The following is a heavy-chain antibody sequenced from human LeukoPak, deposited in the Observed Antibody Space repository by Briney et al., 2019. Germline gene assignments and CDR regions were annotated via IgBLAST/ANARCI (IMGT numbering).Heavy chain of an antibody. J-gene: IGHJ5*02. CDR2: IIPIFGTA. V-gene: IGHV1-69*13. CDR3: ARETPMVNWFDP. CDR1: GYTFTSYG. D-gene: IGHD2-15*01. Sequence: SVKVSCKASGYTFTSYGISWVRQAPGQGLEWMGGIIPIFGTANYAQKFQGRVTITADESTSTAYMELSSLRSEDTAVYYCARETPMVNWFDPWGQGTLVTVSS.